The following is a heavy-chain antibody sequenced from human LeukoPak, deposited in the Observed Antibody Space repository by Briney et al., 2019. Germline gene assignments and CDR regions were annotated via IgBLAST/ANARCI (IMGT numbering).Heavy chain of an antibody. CDR2: IYYSGST. Sequence: SETLSLTCTVSGGSISSYYWSWIRQPPGKGLEWIGYIYYSGSTNYNPSLKSRVTISVDTSKNQFSLKLSSVTAADTAVYYCARESNNGDYVGYWGQGTLVTVSS. CDR3: ARESNNGDYVGY. CDR1: GGSISSYY. V-gene: IGHV4-59*12. J-gene: IGHJ4*02. D-gene: IGHD4-17*01.